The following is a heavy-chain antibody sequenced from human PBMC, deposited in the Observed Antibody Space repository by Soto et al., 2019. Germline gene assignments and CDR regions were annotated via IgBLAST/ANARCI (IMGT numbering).Heavy chain of an antibody. CDR2: INSDGSST. Sequence: GGSLRLSCAASGFTFSSYWMHWVRQAPGKGLVWVSRINSDGSSTSYADSVKGRITISRDNAKNTLYLQMNSLRAEDTAVYYCARDPTLGNYAFDIWGQGTMVTVSS. CDR1: GFTFSSYW. J-gene: IGHJ3*02. D-gene: IGHD4-4*01. V-gene: IGHV3-74*01. CDR3: ARDPTLGNYAFDI.